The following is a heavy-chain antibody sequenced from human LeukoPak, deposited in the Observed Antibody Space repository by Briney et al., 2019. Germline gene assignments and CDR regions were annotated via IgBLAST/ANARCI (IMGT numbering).Heavy chain of an antibody. CDR1: GFTFSSYA. Sequence: GGSLRLSCAASGFTFSSYAMSWVRQVPGKGLEWVSSISGSGSNTYYADSVKGRFTVSRDNSKATLYLQMNSLRAEDTVVYYCATGKMTARYFFDYWGQGTQVTVSS. D-gene: IGHD2-21*02. CDR2: ISGSGSNT. CDR3: ATGKMTARYFFDY. V-gene: IGHV3-23*01. J-gene: IGHJ4*02.